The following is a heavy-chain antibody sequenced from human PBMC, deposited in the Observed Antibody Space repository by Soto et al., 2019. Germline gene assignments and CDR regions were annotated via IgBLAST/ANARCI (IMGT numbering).Heavy chain of an antibody. CDR1: GFTFSTYA. CDR2: IGLSSATV. J-gene: IGHJ5*02. Sequence: GGSLRLSCAASGFTFSTYAMTWVRQAPGKGLEWLAYIGLSSATVSYADSVKGRFTISRDNAKNSLYLQMNSLRAEDTAVYYCASPPEGYSSGWYHTPWGQGTLVTVS. D-gene: IGHD6-19*01. CDR3: ASPPEGYSSGWYHTP. V-gene: IGHV3-48*04.